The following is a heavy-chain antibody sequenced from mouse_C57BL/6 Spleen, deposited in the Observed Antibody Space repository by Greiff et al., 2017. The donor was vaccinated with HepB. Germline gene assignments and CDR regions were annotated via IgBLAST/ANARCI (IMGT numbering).Heavy chain of an antibody. Sequence: EVMLVESGGDLVKPGGSLKLSCAASGFTFSSYGMSWVRQTPDKRLEWVATISSGGSYTYYPDSVKGRFTISRDNAKNTLYLQMSSLKSEDTAMYYCARTQRTFDYGGQGTTLTVSS. CDR2: ISSGGSYT. CDR3: ARTQRTFDY. V-gene: IGHV5-6*02. J-gene: IGHJ2*01. CDR1: GFTFSSYG.